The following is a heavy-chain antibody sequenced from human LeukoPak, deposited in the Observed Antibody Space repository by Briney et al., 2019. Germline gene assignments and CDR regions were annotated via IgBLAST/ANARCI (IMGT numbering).Heavy chain of an antibody. D-gene: IGHD2-15*01. CDR3: ARCGYCSGGSCYPQYYYYYYGMDV. J-gene: IGHJ6*02. V-gene: IGHV4-30-4*01. CDR1: GGSISSGDYY. Sequence: PSETLSLTCTVSGGSISSGDYYWSWIRQPPGTGLEWIGYIYYSGSTYYNPSLKSRVTISVDTSKNQFSLKLSSLTAADTAVYYCARCGYCSGGSCYPQYYYYYYGMDVWGQGTTVTVSS. CDR2: IYYSGST.